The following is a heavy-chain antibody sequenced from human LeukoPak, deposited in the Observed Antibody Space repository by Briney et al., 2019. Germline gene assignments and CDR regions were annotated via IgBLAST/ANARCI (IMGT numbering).Heavy chain of an antibody. J-gene: IGHJ4*02. CDR3: ARVDYDSSGYYSDYFDY. D-gene: IGHD3-22*01. V-gene: IGHV4-34*01. Sequence: SETLSLTCAVYGGSFSGYYLSWIRQPPGKGLEWIGEINHSGSTNYNPSLKSRVTISVDTSKNQFSPKLSSVTAADTAVYYCARVDYDSSGYYSDYFDYWGQGTLVTVSS. CDR2: INHSGST. CDR1: GGSFSGYY.